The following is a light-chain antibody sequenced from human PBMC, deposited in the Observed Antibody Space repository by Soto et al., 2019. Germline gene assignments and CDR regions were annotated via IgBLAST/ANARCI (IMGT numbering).Light chain of an antibody. CDR3: SSYTTTGTYV. Sequence: QSVLTQPASVSGSPGQSITISCTGTSSDVSAYNYVSWYQQHPGKAPKLMISEVRHRPSGVSTRFSGSKSGNTASLTISGLQAEYEADYYCSSYTTTGTYVFGAGTKLTVL. V-gene: IGLV2-14*01. CDR1: SSDVSAYNY. J-gene: IGLJ1*01. CDR2: EVR.